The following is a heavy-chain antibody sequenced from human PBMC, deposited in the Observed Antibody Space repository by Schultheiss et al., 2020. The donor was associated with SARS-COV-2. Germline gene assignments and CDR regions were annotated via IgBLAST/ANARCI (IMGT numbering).Heavy chain of an antibody. Sequence: SETLSLTCAVYGGSFSGYYWSWIRQPPGKGLEWIGEINHSGSTNYNPSLKSRVTISVDTSKNQFSLKLSSVTAADTAVYYCARGLVGATDLDYWGQGTLVTVSS. CDR1: GGSFSGYY. D-gene: IGHD1-26*01. CDR2: INHSGST. V-gene: IGHV4-34*01. J-gene: IGHJ4*02. CDR3: ARGLVGATDLDY.